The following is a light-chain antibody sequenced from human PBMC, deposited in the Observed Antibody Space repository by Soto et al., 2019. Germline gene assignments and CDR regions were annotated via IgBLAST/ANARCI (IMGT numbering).Light chain of an antibody. CDR3: TAWDDSRNGWV. V-gene: IGLV1-44*01. J-gene: IGLJ3*02. Sequence: QSVLTQPPSVSAAPGQTVTVSCSGTSSNIGNSYVSWYQQFPGTAPKLLIYGNSQRRPGVPGRLSGSKSGTSASLAISGLQSEDEADYYCTAWDDSRNGWVFGGGTQLTVL. CDR1: SSNIGNSY. CDR2: GNS.